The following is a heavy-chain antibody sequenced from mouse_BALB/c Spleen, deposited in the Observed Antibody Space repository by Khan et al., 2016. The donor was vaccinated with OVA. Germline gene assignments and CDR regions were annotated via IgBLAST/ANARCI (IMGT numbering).Heavy chain of an antibody. CDR2: INPYNGDT. Sequence: VRLQQSGPELVKPGASLKISCKASGYSFTGYTMHWVKQSHGMNLEWIGLINPYNGDTTYNQKFKGKATLTIDKSSSTAYMELLSLTSEDSAVXDCRLGDAMDDWGQGTSVTVSS. D-gene: IGHD2-13*01. CDR3: RLGDAMDD. CDR1: GYSFTGYT. J-gene: IGHJ4*01. V-gene: IGHV1-18*01.